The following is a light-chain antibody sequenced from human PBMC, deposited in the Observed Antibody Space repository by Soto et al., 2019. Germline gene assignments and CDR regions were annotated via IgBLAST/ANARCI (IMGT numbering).Light chain of an antibody. J-gene: IGLJ2*01. CDR1: NSNIGTKN. V-gene: IGLV1-51*01. CDR3: GTWDSSLSGGV. Sequence: QSVLTQPPSVSAAPGQTVTISCSGSNSNIGTKNVCWYQQLPGTAPKPLIYDNIKRPSAIPDRFSASKSGTSATLAITGLQTGDEADYYCGTWDSSLSGGVFGGGTKVTVL. CDR2: DNI.